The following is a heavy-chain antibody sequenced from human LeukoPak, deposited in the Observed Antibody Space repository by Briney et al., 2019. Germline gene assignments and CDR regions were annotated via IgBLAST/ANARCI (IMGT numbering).Heavy chain of an antibody. CDR1: GYTFTSYD. CDR3: ERFGYSYGYIIDY. J-gene: IGHJ4*02. CDR2: MNPNSGNT. Sequence: ASVKVSCRASGYTFTSYDINWVRQATGQGLEWMGWMNPNSGNTGYAQKFQGRVTMTRNTSISTAYMELSSLRSEDTAVYYCERFGYSYGYIIDYWGEGTLVTVSS. V-gene: IGHV1-8*01. D-gene: IGHD5-18*01.